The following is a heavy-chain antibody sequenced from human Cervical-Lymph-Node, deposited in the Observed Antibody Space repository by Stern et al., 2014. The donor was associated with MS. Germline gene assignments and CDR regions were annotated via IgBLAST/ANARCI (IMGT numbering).Heavy chain of an antibody. V-gene: IGHV3-30-3*01. CDR1: GFTFSSYT. CDR2: ISKDGRNK. CDR3: ARERDDALDF. J-gene: IGHJ3*01. Sequence: VQLVESGGGVVQPGRSLSLSCAVSGFTFSSYTMHWVRQAPGKGLEWVALISKDGRNKYYADSVKGRFTMSRDNSKNTLSLQMNSLRAEDTAVYYCARERDDALDFWGQGTMVTVSS.